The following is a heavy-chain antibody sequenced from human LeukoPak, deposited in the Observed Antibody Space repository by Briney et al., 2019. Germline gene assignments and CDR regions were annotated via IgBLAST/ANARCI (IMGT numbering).Heavy chain of an antibody. J-gene: IGHJ4*02. CDR3: ARGPIGGLRKGFDI. V-gene: IGHV1-69*13. Sequence: GASVKVSCKASGGTFKNYAISWVRQAPGQGLEWMGGILPIFGTTNYAQKFQARVTITADESTSTAYMEMSSLRSEDTAVYFCARGPIGGLRKGFDIWGQGTLVTVSS. CDR1: GGTFKNYA. D-gene: IGHD1-26*01. CDR2: ILPIFGTT.